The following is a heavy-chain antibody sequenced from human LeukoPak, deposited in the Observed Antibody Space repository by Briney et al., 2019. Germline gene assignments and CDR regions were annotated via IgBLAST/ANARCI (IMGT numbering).Heavy chain of an antibody. J-gene: IGHJ6*03. V-gene: IGHV4-59*12. CDR2: IYYSGST. Sequence: SETLSLTCTVSGGSISSYYWSWIRQPPGKGLEWIGYIYYSGSTNYNPSLKSRVTISVDTSKNQFSLKLSSVTAADTAVYYCARADCSGGSCYYYYYYYMDVWGKGTTVTVSS. CDR1: GGSISSYY. CDR3: ARADCSGGSCYYYYYYYMDV. D-gene: IGHD2-15*01.